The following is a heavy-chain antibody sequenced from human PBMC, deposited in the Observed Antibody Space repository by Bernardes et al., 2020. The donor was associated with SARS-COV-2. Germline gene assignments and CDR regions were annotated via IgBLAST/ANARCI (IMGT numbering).Heavy chain of an antibody. V-gene: IGHV3-23*01. CDR1: GFTFSSHG. CDR3: AKDKISCSSGSCFHYYYSGMDV. J-gene: IGHJ6*02. D-gene: IGHD2-15*01. CDR2: ISGNGGST. Sequence: GGSLRLSCAASGFTFSSHGMSWVRQAPGKGLEWVSVISGNGGSTYYAHSVKGRFTISRDNSKNTLYLQMYSLRVEDTALYYCAKDKISCSSGSCFHYYYSGMDVWGQGTTVTVSS.